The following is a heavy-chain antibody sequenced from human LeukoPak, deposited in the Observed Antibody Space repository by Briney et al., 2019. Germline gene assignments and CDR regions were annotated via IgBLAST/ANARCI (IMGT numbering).Heavy chain of an antibody. J-gene: IGHJ4*02. V-gene: IGHV3-7*01. D-gene: IGHD1-26*01. CDR3: ARDKIVGATHFDY. CDR2: IKQDGSEK. CDR1: GFTFSSYA. Sequence: GGSLRLSCAASGFTFSSYAMSWVRQAPGKGLEWVANIKQDGSEKYYVDSVKGRFTISRDKAKNSLYLQMNSLRAEDTAVYYCARDKIVGATHFDYWGQGTLVTVSS.